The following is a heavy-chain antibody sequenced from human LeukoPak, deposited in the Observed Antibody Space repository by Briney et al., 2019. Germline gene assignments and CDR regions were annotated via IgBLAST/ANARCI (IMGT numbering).Heavy chain of an antibody. CDR2: IYYSGST. D-gene: IGHD7-27*01. CDR3: ARGTGWNWGYYYYYMDV. V-gene: IGHV4-59*12. Sequence: SETLSLTCTVSGGSISSYYWSWIRQPPGKGLEWIGYIYYSGSTNYNPSLKSRVTISVDTSKNQFSLKLSSVTAADTAVYYCARGTGWNWGYYYYYMDVWGKGTTVTVSS. CDR1: GGSISSYY. J-gene: IGHJ6*03.